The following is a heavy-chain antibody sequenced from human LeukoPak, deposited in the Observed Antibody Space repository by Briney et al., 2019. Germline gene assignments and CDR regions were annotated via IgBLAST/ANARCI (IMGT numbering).Heavy chain of an antibody. J-gene: IGHJ4*02. CDR1: GFTFSSYW. CDR3: AKEEYYYDSSGYPY. CDR2: ISGSGGST. V-gene: IGHV3-23*01. D-gene: IGHD3-22*01. Sequence: GGSLRLSGAASGFTFSSYWMSWVRQAPGKGLEWVSAISGSGGSTYYADSVKGRFTISRDNSKNTLYLQMNSLRAEDTAVYYCAKEEYYYDSSGYPYWGQGTLVTVSS.